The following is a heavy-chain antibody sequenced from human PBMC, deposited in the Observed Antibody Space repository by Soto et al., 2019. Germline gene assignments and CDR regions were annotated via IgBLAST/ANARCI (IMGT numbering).Heavy chain of an antibody. CDR3: ARDPSYPPRGWFDP. V-gene: IGHV3-33*01. CDR2: IWYDGSNK. Sequence: PGGSLRLSCAASGFTFSSYGMHWVRQAPGKGLEWVAVIWYDGSNKYYADSVKGRFTISRDNSKNTLYLQMNSLRAEDTAAYYCARDPSYPPRGWFDPWGQGTLVTVSS. CDR1: GFTFSSYG. J-gene: IGHJ5*02.